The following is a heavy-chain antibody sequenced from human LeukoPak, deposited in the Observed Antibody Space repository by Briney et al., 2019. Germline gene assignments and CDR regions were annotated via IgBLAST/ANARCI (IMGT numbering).Heavy chain of an antibody. D-gene: IGHD5-12*01. Sequence: ASVKVSCKASGYTFTSYDINWVRQATGQGLEWMGWMNPNGGNTGYAQKFQGRVTMTRNTSISTAYMELSSLRSEDTAVYYCARAHIVATIYLDYWGQGTLVTVSS. V-gene: IGHV1-8*01. CDR2: MNPNGGNT. CDR1: GYTFTSYD. CDR3: ARAHIVATIYLDY. J-gene: IGHJ4*02.